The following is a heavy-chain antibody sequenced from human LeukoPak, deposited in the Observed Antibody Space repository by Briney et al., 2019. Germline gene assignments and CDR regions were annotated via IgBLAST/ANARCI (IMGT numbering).Heavy chain of an antibody. J-gene: IGHJ3*02. Sequence: GASVKVSCKASGYTLTDSGISWVRQAPGQGLEWMGWINTYNGDTNYAENFQGRVTMTTDTSTSTVYMELRRLRSDDTAVYYCARDRLGLNDAFDIWGQGTMVTVS. V-gene: IGHV1-18*01. D-gene: IGHD7-27*01. CDR2: INTYNGDT. CDR1: GYTLTDSG. CDR3: ARDRLGLNDAFDI.